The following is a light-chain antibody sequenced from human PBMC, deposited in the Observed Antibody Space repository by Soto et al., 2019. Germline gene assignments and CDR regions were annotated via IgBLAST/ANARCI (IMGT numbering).Light chain of an antibody. J-gene: IGKJ2*01. CDR2: GVS. CDR1: QSGSTK. V-gene: IGKV3-15*01. CDR3: QQYNNWPPEYT. Sequence: VMTQSPATLSVSPGERVTLSCRASQSGSTKLAWYQQKPGQPPRLLIYGVSSRATGIPARFSGSGSQTDFTLTISSLQSEDFAFYYCQQYNNWPPEYTFGQGTKLEIK.